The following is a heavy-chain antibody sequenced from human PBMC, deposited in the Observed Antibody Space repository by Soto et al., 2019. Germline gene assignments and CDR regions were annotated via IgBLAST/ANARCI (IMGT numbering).Heavy chain of an antibody. CDR1: GGSISTYY. D-gene: IGHD6-19*01. CDR2: IYTRGST. J-gene: IGHJ5*02. Sequence: QVQLQESGPGLVKPSETLSLTCTVSGGSISTYYWSWIRQPAGKGLEWIGRIYTRGSTNYNPSLKSRGTMAVDTSKNQFSLKLSSVTAADTGGYYCAKVGMVGTVRGSWFDPWGQGILVTVSS. V-gene: IGHV4-4*07. CDR3: AKVGMVGTVRGSWFDP.